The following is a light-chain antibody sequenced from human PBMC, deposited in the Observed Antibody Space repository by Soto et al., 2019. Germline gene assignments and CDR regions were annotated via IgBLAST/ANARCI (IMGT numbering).Light chain of an antibody. Sequence: DIQLTQSPSFLSASVGDRVTITCRASQDITNSLAWYHQKPGKTPKFPISTASTLQSGVPSRFSGTGSGTEFTLTISGVQPEYFATDYCLQFNSYPITFGQGTRLEI. CDR1: QDITNS. V-gene: IGKV1-9*01. J-gene: IGKJ5*01. CDR3: LQFNSYPIT. CDR2: TAS.